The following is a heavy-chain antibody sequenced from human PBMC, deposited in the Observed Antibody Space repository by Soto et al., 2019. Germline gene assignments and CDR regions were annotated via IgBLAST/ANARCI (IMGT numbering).Heavy chain of an antibody. J-gene: IGHJ4*02. V-gene: IGHV2-5*02. Sequence: QITLKESGPTLVKPTQTLTLTCTFSGFSLSTTRVGVGWIRQPPGKALEWLALIYWDDDKRYSPFLKSRLTITNDTSKNQVVLTMTTMDPMATATYFCAHTLVAGLGYYFDYWGQGTLVTVSS. CDR1: GFSLSTTRVG. D-gene: IGHD6-19*01. CDR3: AHTLVAGLGYYFDY. CDR2: IYWDDDK.